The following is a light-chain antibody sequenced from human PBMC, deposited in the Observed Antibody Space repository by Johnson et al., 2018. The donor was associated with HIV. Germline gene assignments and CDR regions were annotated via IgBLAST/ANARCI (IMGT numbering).Light chain of an antibody. V-gene: IGLV1-51*02. Sequence: QSVLTQPPSVSAAPGQKVTISCSGSSSNIGNNYVSWYQQLPGTAPKLLVYENIKRPSGIPDRFSASKSGTSATLAITGLQTGDEADYYCGTWDSSLSAHYVFGTGTKVTVL. CDR3: GTWDSSLSAHYV. J-gene: IGLJ1*01. CDR1: SSNIGNNY. CDR2: ENI.